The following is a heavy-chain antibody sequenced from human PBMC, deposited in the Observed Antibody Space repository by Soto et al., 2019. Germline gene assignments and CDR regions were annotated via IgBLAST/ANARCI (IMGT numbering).Heavy chain of an antibody. Sequence: ASVKVSCKASGYTFTSYGISWVRQAPGQGLEWMGWISAYNGNTNYAQKLQGRVTMTTDTSTSTAYMELRSLRSDDTAVYYCASVYCSSTSCPYYFDYWGQGTLVTVS. V-gene: IGHV1-18*01. CDR1: GYTFTSYG. CDR3: ASVYCSSTSCPYYFDY. J-gene: IGHJ4*02. D-gene: IGHD2-2*01. CDR2: ISAYNGNT.